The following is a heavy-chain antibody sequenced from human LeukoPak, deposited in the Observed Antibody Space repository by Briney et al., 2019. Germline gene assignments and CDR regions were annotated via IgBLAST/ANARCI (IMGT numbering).Heavy chain of an antibody. D-gene: IGHD6-13*01. J-gene: IGHJ4*02. CDR1: GGSISSSSYY. V-gene: IGHV4-39*01. CDR2: IYYSGTT. CDR3: ARWGLYSNSWYYFDY. Sequence: SETLSLTCTVSGGSISSSSYYWDWIRQPPGKGLEWIGSIYYSGTTYYNPSLKSRVTISVDTSKNQFSLKLSSVTAADTAVYYCARWGLYSNSWYYFDYWGQGTLVTVSS.